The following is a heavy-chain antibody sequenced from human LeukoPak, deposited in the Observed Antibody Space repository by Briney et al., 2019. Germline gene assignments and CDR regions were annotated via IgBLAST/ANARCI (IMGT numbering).Heavy chain of an antibody. CDR1: GFDLSTYE. CDR2: ITISGHTK. CDR3: ARGDPHADL. J-gene: IGHJ5*02. Sequence: GGSLRLSCAASGFDLSTYEMNWVRQAPGKGLEWIADITISGHTKNYADSVKGRLTISRDNARTSLYLQMNSLRVEDTGVYYCARGDPHADLWGQGTLVTVSS. V-gene: IGHV3-48*03.